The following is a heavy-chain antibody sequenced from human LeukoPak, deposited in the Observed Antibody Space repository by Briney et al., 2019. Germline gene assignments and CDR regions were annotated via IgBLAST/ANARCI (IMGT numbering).Heavy chain of an antibody. CDR3: ASTDTAMADYYGMDV. V-gene: IGHV5-51*01. CDR1: GYSFTSYW. D-gene: IGHD5-18*01. J-gene: IGHJ6*02. Sequence: GESLKISYKGSGYSFTSYWIGWVRQMPGKGLEWMGIIYPGDSDTRYSPSFQGQVTISADKSISTAYLQWSSLKASDTAMYYCASTDTAMADYYGMDVWGQGTTVTVSS. CDR2: IYPGDSDT.